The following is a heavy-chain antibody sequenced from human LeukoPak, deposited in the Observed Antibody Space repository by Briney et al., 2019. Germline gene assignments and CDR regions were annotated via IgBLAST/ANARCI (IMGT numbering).Heavy chain of an antibody. CDR2: ISYDGSNN. V-gene: IGHV3-30*03. CDR1: GFTFSRFG. Sequence: GGSQRLSCTASGFTFSRFGMHWVRQAPGKGLEWMAAISYDGSNNYYTNSVKGRFTVSRDNSKNTLYLQMNSLRGEDTAVYYCARNRGGNEFDYWGQGTLVTVSS. D-gene: IGHD4-23*01. J-gene: IGHJ4*02. CDR3: ARNRGGNEFDY.